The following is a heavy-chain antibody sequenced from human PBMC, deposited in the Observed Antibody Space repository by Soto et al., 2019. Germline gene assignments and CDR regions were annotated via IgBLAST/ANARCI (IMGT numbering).Heavy chain of an antibody. J-gene: IGHJ6*02. D-gene: IGHD6-6*01. V-gene: IGHV4-59*01. CDR2: IYYSGST. CDR3: ARDEGVAARPKKYYYYGMDV. CDR1: GGSISSYY. Sequence: SETLSLTCTVSGGSISSYYWSWIRQPPGKGLEWIGYIYYSGSTNYNPPLKSRVTISVDTSKNQFSLKLSSVTAADTAVYYCARDEGVAARPKKYYYYGMDVWGQGTTVTVSS.